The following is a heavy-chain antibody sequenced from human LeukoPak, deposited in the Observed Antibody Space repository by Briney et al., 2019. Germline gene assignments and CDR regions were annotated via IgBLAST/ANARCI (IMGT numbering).Heavy chain of an antibody. D-gene: IGHD5-18*01. CDR3: ASGGYSYGPFDY. CDR1: GGSISSSSYY. CDR2: IYYSGST. Sequence: PSGTLSLTCTVSGGSISSSSYYWGWIRQPPGKGLEWIGSIYYSGSTYYNPSLKSRVTISVDTSKNQFSLKLSSVTAADTAVYYCASGGYSYGPFDYWGQGTLVTVSS. J-gene: IGHJ4*02. V-gene: IGHV4-39*07.